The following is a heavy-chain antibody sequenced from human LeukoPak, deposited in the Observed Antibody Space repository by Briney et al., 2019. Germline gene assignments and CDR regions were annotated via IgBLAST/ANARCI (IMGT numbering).Heavy chain of an antibody. CDR3: ARHLTFGFGSGDAFDI. Sequence: PSKTLSLTCTASGGSISGYYWGWIRQPAGKGPQRIGRIYSSGYTYYNPSLKSRVTMSVDTPKNHFSLMVTSVTAADTAVYYCARHLTFGFGSGDAFDIWGQGVMVTVSS. CDR1: GGSISGYY. CDR2: IYSSGYT. D-gene: IGHD6-19*01. V-gene: IGHV4-4*07. J-gene: IGHJ3*02.